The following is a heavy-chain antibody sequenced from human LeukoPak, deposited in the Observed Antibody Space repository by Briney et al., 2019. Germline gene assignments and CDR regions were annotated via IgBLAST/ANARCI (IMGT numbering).Heavy chain of an antibody. CDR2: IYHSGST. D-gene: IGHD2-15*01. J-gene: IGHJ4*02. CDR1: GYSISSGYY. Sequence: SETLSLTCTVSGYSISSGYYWGWIRQPPGKGLEWIGSIYHSGSTYYNPSLKSRVTISVDTSKNQFSLKLSSVTAADTAVYYCARDSRYCSGGNCHLRFDYWGQGILVIVSS. CDR3: ARDSRYCSGGNCHLRFDY. V-gene: IGHV4-38-2*02.